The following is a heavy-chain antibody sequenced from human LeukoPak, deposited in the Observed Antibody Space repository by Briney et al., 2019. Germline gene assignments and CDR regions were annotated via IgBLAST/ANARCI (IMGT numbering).Heavy chain of an antibody. V-gene: IGHV1-2*02. J-gene: IGHJ4*02. CDR1: GYTFTNYY. CDR2: INPNSGGT. CDR3: ARDPAPRRYFDY. Sequence: ASVKVSCKASGYTFTNYYMHWVRQAPGQGLEWMGWINPNSGGTNYAQKFQGRVTMTRDTSISTAYMELSRLRSDDTAVYYCARDPAPRRYFDYWGQGTLVTVSS.